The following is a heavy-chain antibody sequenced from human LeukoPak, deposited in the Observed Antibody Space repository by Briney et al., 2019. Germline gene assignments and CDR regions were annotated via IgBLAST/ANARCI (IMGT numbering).Heavy chain of an antibody. J-gene: IGHJ4*02. CDR3: ARDLIDYYDRSGYYRPFDY. CDR1: GFTFSRYW. V-gene: IGHV3-7*05. D-gene: IGHD3-22*01. CDR2: IKEDGSEK. Sequence: GGSLRLSCAASGFTFSRYWMTWVRQPPGKGLERVANIKEDGSEKYYVDSVKGRFTISRDNAKNSLYLQMNSLRAEDTAVYYCARDLIDYYDRSGYYRPFDYWGQGALVTVSS.